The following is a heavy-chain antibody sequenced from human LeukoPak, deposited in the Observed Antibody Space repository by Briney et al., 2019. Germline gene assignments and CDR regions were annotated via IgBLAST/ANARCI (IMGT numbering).Heavy chain of an antibody. CDR3: AKGSYYDSSGSFYFDY. CDR1: GLTFSGYG. Sequence: GGSLRLSCAASGLTFSGYGMHWVRQAPGKGLEWVSGISGSGDNTYYADSVKGRFTISRDNSKNTLYVQVNSLGTEDTAAYYCAKGSYYDSSGSFYFDYWGQGTLVTVSS. V-gene: IGHV3-23*01. J-gene: IGHJ4*02. CDR2: ISGSGDNT. D-gene: IGHD3-22*01.